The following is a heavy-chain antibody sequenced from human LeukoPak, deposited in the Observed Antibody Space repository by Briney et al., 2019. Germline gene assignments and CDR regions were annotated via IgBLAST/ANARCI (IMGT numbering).Heavy chain of an antibody. CDR3: ARGLIAAAGFDY. J-gene: IGHJ4*02. Sequence: GGSLRLSCAASGFTFSSYAMHWVRQAPGKGLEWVAVISYDGSNKYYADSVKGRYTISRDNAKNSLYLQMNSLRAEDTAVYYCARGLIAAAGFDYWGQGTLVTVSS. V-gene: IGHV3-30-3*01. D-gene: IGHD6-13*01. CDR1: GFTFSSYA. CDR2: ISYDGSNK.